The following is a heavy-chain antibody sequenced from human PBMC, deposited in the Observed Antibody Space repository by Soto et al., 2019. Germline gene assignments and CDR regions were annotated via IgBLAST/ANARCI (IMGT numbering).Heavy chain of an antibody. Sequence: PSETLSLTCAVSGYSISSGYYWGWIRQPPGKGLEWSGSIYHSGSTYYNPSLKSRGTISVDTSKNQFSLKLSSVTAADTAVYYCARDGPSGYYYTEWFGPWGQGTLVTVSS. CDR3: ARDGPSGYYYTEWFGP. V-gene: IGHV4-38-2*02. CDR2: IYHSGST. CDR1: GYSISSGYY. D-gene: IGHD3-22*01. J-gene: IGHJ5*02.